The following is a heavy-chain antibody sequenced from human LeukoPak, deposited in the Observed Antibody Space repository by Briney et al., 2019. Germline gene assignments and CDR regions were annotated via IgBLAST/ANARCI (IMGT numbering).Heavy chain of an antibody. CDR3: ASGYGSGLLDY. Sequence: PGGSLRLSCAASGFTFDDYGMSWVRQAPGKGLEWVSGINWNGGSTGYADSVKGRFTISRDNAKNSLYLQMSSLRAEDTALYYCASGYGSGLLDYWGQGTLVTVSS. CDR2: INWNGGST. J-gene: IGHJ4*02. D-gene: IGHD3-10*01. V-gene: IGHV3-20*04. CDR1: GFTFDDYG.